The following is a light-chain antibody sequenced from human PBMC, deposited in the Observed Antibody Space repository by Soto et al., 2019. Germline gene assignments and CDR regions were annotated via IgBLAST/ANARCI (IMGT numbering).Light chain of an antibody. CDR2: WAS. CDR1: QSVFYSSNNKNY. CDR3: QQYYVTPLT. J-gene: IGKJ4*01. V-gene: IGKV4-1*01. Sequence: DIVMSQSPDSLAVSLGERATINCKSSQSVFYSSNNKNYLAWYRQRPGQPPELLIYWASTRESGVPDRFSGSGSGTDFTLTISSLQAEDVSVYYCQQYYVTPLTFGGGNKVEIK.